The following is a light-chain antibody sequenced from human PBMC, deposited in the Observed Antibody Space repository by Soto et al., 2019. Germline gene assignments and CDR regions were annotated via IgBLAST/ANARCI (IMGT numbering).Light chain of an antibody. CDR2: EVS. CDR3: SSYTTSSTVV. Sequence: QSALTQPASVSGSPGQSITISCTGTSSDVGGYNYVSWYQQHPGKAPQLIIYEVSNRPSGVSSRFSGSKSGNTASLTISGLQAEDEADYYWSSYTTSSTVVFGGGAKVTVL. V-gene: IGLV2-14*01. J-gene: IGLJ2*01. CDR1: SSDVGGYNY.